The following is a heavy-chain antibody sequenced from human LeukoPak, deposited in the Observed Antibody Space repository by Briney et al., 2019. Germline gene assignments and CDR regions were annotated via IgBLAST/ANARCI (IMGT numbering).Heavy chain of an antibody. CDR1: GYTFTGYY. J-gene: IGHJ3*02. CDR2: INPNSGGT. CDR3: ARSCGGDCYDAFDI. D-gene: IGHD2-21*02. Sequence: ASVKVPCKASGYTFTGYYMHWVRQAPGQGLEWMGWINPNSGGTNYAQKFQGRVTMTRDTSISTAYMELSRLRSDDTAVYYCARSCGGDCYDAFDIWGQGTMVTVSS. V-gene: IGHV1-2*02.